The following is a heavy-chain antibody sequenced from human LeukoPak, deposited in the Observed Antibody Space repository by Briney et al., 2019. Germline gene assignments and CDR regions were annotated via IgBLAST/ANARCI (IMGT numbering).Heavy chain of an antibody. V-gene: IGHV4-39*07. J-gene: IGHJ3*02. CDR2: IYYSGIT. Sequence: SETLSLTCTVSGGSISNNNYYWGWIRQPPGKRLEWIGSIYYSGITYFNPSLKSRVTISVDTSKNQFSLKLRSVTAADTAVYYCARETFDIAPGAFDIWGQATMVTVSS. CDR1: GGSISNNNYY. D-gene: IGHD3-9*01. CDR3: ARETFDIAPGAFDI.